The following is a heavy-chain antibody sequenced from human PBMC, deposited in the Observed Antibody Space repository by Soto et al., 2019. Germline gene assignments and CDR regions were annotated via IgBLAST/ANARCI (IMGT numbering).Heavy chain of an antibody. Sequence: GWSLRLSCAASGFTFSSYSMNWVRQAPGKGLEWVSSISSSSSYIYYADSVKGRLTISRDNAKNSLYLQMNSLRAEDTAVYYCARDLLAGFGESHSYGMDVWGQGTTVTVSS. CDR2: ISSSSSYI. D-gene: IGHD3-10*01. V-gene: IGHV3-21*01. CDR1: GFTFSSYS. J-gene: IGHJ6*02. CDR3: ARDLLAGFGESHSYGMDV.